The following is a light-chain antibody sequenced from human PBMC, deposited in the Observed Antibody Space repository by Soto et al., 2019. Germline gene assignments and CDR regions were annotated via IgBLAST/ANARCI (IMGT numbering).Light chain of an antibody. V-gene: IGKV2D-29*01. CDR1: QTLVNSDGKTF. CDR3: MQAIELPLT. Sequence: DILMTQAPLSLSVTPGQPASITCKSSQTLVNSDGKTFVYWYVQKPGQPPQLLMDEVSNRFSGVPDRFSGGGSGTDFTLKISRVEAEDVGIYYCMQAIELPLTFGGGTKVEIK. J-gene: IGKJ4*01. CDR2: EVS.